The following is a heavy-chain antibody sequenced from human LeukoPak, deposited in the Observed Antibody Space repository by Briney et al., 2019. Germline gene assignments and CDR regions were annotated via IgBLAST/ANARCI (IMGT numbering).Heavy chain of an antibody. Sequence: GGSLRLSCAASGFTVSSNYMSWVRQAPRKGLEWVSVIYSGGSTYYADSVKGRFTISRDNSKNTLYLQMNSLRAQDTTVCYCARDRRTGRRIGYYYYMDVWGKGTTVTVSS. V-gene: IGHV3-66*02. CDR1: GFTVSSNY. CDR2: IYSGGST. CDR3: ARDRRTGRRIGYYYYMDV. D-gene: IGHD1-14*01. J-gene: IGHJ6*03.